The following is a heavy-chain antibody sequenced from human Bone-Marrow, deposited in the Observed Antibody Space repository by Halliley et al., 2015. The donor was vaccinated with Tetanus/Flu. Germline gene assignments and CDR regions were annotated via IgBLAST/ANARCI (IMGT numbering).Heavy chain of an antibody. Sequence: KGLGWVALIWHGGSKKYHADSVKGRFTISRDNSQNTLYLQMDSLRAEDTAVYFCARGASSSAYWGQGTLVTVSS. V-gene: IGHV3-33*01. CDR3: ARGASSSAY. CDR2: IWHGGSKK. D-gene: IGHD6-6*01. J-gene: IGHJ4*02.